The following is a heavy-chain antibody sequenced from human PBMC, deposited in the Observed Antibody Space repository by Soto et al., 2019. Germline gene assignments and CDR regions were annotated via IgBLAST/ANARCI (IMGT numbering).Heavy chain of an antibody. J-gene: IGHJ3*01. D-gene: IGHD2-21*01. V-gene: IGHV1-18*01. Sequence: ASVKVSCKASGYILNKYGFNWVRQAPGQGLEWMGRISAFNGYTNFAQKFQGRVTLTTDTSTNTAYMELSSLRSDDTAIYYCARGRGVVIPAGTPDAFDVWGQGTMVT. CDR3: ARGRGVVIPAGTPDAFDV. CDR2: ISAFNGYT. CDR1: GYILNKYG.